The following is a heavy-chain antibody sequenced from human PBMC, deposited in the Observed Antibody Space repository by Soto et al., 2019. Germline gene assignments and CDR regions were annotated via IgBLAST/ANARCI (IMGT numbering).Heavy chain of an antibody. D-gene: IGHD3-16*01. CDR1: GFTFSLFA. J-gene: IGHJ4*02. V-gene: IGHV3-23*01. CDR2: ISGSAGTT. Sequence: LRLSCAASGFTFSLFAMSWVRQAPGKGLEWVSGISGSAGTTYYTDSLKGRSTISRDNSKNTLYLQMNSLRAEDTAVYYCANWGKSGSDYWGQGTLVTVSS. CDR3: ANWGKSGSDY.